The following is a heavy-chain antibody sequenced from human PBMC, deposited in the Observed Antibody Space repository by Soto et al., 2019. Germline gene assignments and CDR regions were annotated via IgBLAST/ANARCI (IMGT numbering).Heavy chain of an antibody. J-gene: IGHJ4*02. Sequence: GESLKISCQASGYSFTAYWNTWVRQMPGKGLEWMATIDPSDSYVDYSPSFRGHVTFSVDRSITTVYLQWNSLKASDSAMYFCTRRASSSFYHFDFWGQGALVTVPQ. CDR3: TRRASSSFYHFDF. D-gene: IGHD2-2*01. V-gene: IGHV5-10-1*01. CDR2: IDPSDSYV. CDR1: GYSFTAYW.